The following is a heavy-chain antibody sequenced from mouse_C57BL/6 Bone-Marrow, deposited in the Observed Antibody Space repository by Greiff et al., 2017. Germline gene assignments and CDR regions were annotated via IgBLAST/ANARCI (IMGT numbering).Heavy chain of an antibody. Sequence: VQLQQSGPELVKPGASVKLSCKASGYTFTSYDINWVKPRPGQGLEWIGWIYPRDGSTKYNEKFKGKATLTVHTCSSTAYMELHSLTSEDSAVYFCARLEFDGSSGDWYFDVWGTGTTVTVSS. CDR2: IYPRDGST. V-gene: IGHV1-85*01. CDR3: ARLEFDGSSGDWYFDV. J-gene: IGHJ1*03. D-gene: IGHD1-1*01. CDR1: GYTFTSYD.